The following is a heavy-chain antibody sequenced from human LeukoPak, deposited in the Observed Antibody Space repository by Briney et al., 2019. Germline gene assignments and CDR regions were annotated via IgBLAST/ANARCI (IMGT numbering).Heavy chain of an antibody. CDR2: ISGSGGST. D-gene: IGHD2-15*01. J-gene: IGHJ5*02. V-gene: IGHV3-23*01. Sequence: GGSLRLSCAASGFTFSSYAMSWVRQAPGKGLEWVSAISGSGGSTYYADSAKGRFTISRDNSKNTLYLQMNSLRAEDTAVYYCARDWGYCSGGSCWEGFDPWGQGTLVTVSS. CDR3: ARDWGYCSGGSCWEGFDP. CDR1: GFTFSSYA.